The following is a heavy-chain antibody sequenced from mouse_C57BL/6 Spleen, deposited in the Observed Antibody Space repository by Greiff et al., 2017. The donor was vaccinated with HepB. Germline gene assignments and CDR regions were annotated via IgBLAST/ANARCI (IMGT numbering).Heavy chain of an antibody. V-gene: IGHV1-42*01. CDR3: ARDRYFDV. J-gene: IGHJ1*03. Sequence: VQLQQSGPELVKPGASVKTSCKASGYSFTGYYMNWVKQSPEKSLEWIGEINPSTGGTTYNQKFKAKATLTVDKSSSTAYMQLKSLTSEDSAVYYCARDRYFDVWGTGTTVTVSS. CDR2: INPSTGGT. CDR1: GYSFTGYY.